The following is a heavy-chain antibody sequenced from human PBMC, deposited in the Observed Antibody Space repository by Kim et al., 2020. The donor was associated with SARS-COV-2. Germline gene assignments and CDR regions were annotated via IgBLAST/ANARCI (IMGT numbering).Heavy chain of an antibody. CDR1: GYTFTSYY. CDR2: INPSGGST. V-gene: IGHV1-46*01. J-gene: IGHJ6*02. CDR3: ARDRRWLQLGEYYYYYGMDV. D-gene: IGHD5-12*01. Sequence: ASVKVSCKASGYTFTSYYMHWVRQAPGQGLEWMGIINPSGGSTSYAQKFQGRVTMTRDTSTSTVYMELSSLRSEDTAVYYCARDRRWLQLGEYYYYYGMDVGGQGTTVTVSS.